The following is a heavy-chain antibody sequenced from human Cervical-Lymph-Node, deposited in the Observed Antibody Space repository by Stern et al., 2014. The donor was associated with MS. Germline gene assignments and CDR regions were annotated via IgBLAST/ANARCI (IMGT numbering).Heavy chain of an antibody. CDR3: VRVGITGTTSLDY. CDR1: GYTFTGHD. V-gene: IGHV1-2*06. J-gene: IGHJ4*02. CDR2: IHPNSGGT. D-gene: IGHD1-7*01. Sequence: VQLVQSGAEVKKPGASVKVSCTAYGYTFTGHDMHWVRKAPGQGLEWMGRIHPNSGGTNYAQKFQGRVTMTRDTSISTAHMELSRLRSDDTAVYYCVRVGITGTTSLDYWGQGTLVTVSA.